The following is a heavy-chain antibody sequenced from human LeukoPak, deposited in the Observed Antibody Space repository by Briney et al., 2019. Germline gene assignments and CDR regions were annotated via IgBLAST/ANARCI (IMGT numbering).Heavy chain of an antibody. D-gene: IGHD6-19*01. Sequence: PSETLSLTCTVSGGSISSSSYYWGWIRQPPGKGLEWIGSTYYSGSTYYNPSLKSRVTISVDTSKNQFSLKLSSVTAADTAVYYCASPDSSGWAKGDYWGQGTLVTVSS. V-gene: IGHV4-39*01. CDR2: TYYSGST. J-gene: IGHJ4*02. CDR1: GGSISSSSYY. CDR3: ASPDSSGWAKGDY.